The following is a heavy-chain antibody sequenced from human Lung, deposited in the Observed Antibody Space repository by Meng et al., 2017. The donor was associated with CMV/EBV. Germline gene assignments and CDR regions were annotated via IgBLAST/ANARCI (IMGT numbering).Heavy chain of an antibody. Sequence: ASXXVSXKASGYTFTGYYMHWVRQAPGQGLEWMGWINPNSGGTNYAQKFQGRVTMTRDTSISTAYMELSRLRSDDTAVYYCARGLAVAGTSHFDYWGQGXLVTVSS. CDR3: ARGLAVAGTSHFDY. D-gene: IGHD6-19*01. CDR2: INPNSGGT. J-gene: IGHJ4*02. CDR1: GYTFTGYY. V-gene: IGHV1-2*02.